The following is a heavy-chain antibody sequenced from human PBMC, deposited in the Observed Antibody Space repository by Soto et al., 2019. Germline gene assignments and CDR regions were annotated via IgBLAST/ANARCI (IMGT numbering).Heavy chain of an antibody. J-gene: IGHJ4*02. Sequence: QVQLVESGGGVVQPGRSLRLSCAASGFTFSSYAMHWVRQAPGKGLEWVAVISYDGSNEYYADSVKGRFTISRDNSKNTLYLQMNSLRAEDTAVYYCARDRIYSSSWYDYWGQGTLVTVSS. CDR2: ISYDGSNE. D-gene: IGHD6-13*01. CDR3: ARDRIYSSSWYDY. CDR1: GFTFSSYA. V-gene: IGHV3-30-3*01.